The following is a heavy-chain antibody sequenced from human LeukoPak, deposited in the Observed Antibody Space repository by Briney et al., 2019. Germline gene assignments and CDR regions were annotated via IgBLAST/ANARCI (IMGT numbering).Heavy chain of an antibody. Sequence: GASVNVSCKASGYTFTGYYMHWVRQAPGQGLEWMGWINPNSGGTKYAQKFQGRVTMTRDTSITTAYMELSRLRSDDTAVYYCARELVATMVDHWGQGTLVTVSS. CDR3: ARELVATMVDH. D-gene: IGHD5-12*01. J-gene: IGHJ4*02. CDR1: GYTFTGYY. V-gene: IGHV1-2*02. CDR2: INPNSGGT.